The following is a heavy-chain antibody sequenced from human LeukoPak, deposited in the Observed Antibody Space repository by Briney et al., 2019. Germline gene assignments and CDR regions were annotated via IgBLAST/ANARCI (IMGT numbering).Heavy chain of an antibody. Sequence: SQTLSLTCTVSGGSISSYYWSWIRQPPGKGLEWIGYIYYSGSTNYNPSLKSRVTISVDTSKNQFSLKLSSVTAADTAVYYCARGRDYYDRASHFDYWGQEPWSPSPQ. J-gene: IGHJ4*01. CDR3: ARGRDYYDRASHFDY. V-gene: IGHV4-59*01. D-gene: IGHD3-22*01. CDR2: IYYSGST. CDR1: GGSISSYY.